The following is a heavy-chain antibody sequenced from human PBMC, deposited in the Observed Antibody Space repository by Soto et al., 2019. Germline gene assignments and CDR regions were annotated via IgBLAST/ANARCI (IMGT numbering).Heavy chain of an antibody. D-gene: IGHD5-12*01. V-gene: IGHV3-33*01. CDR1: GFTFSSYG. Sequence: PGGSLRLSCAASGFTFSSYGMHWVRQAPGKGLEWVAVIWYDGSNKYYADSVKGRSTISRDNSKNTLYLQMNSLRAEDTAVYYCAREGYSARTEFDYWGQGTLVTVSS. CDR3: AREGYSARTEFDY. J-gene: IGHJ4*02. CDR2: IWYDGSNK.